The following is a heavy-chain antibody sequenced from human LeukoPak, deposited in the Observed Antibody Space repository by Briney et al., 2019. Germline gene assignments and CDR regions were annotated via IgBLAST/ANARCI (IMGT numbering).Heavy chain of an antibody. CDR3: ARTMYSSSCLDY. Sequence: SETLSLTCAVYGGSFTIYSWTWIRQSPGKGLEWIGEINHSGNTNYNPSLKSRVTISVDTSKNQFSLQVTSVTAADTAVYYCARTMYSSSCLDYWGQGTLVTVSS. CDR2: INHSGNT. V-gene: IGHV4-34*01. CDR1: GGSFTIYS. D-gene: IGHD6-13*01. J-gene: IGHJ4*02.